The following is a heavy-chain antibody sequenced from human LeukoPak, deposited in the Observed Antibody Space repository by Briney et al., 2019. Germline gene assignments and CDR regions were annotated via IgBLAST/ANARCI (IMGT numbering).Heavy chain of an antibody. CDR3: ARKRGSLDR. V-gene: IGHV4-61*02. J-gene: IGHJ5*02. CDR2: IYTSGST. Sequence: SQTLSLTCTVYGGSISSGSYYWSWIRQPAGKGLEWIGRIYTSGSTNYNPSLKSRVTISLDTSKNQFSLKLSSVTAADTAVYYCARKRGSLDRWGQGTLVTVSS. CDR1: GGSISSGSYY. D-gene: IGHD3-10*01.